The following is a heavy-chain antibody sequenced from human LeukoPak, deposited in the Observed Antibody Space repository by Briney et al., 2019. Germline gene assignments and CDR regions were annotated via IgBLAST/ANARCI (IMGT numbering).Heavy chain of an antibody. CDR3: AQGAGPAEYFQH. CDR2: ISGSGGIT. CDR1: GFTFSSYA. Sequence: QSGGSLRLSCTASGFTFSSYAMSWVRQAPGKGLEWVSGISGSGGITYYADSVKGRFTISRDNSKNTLYLQMNSLRAEDTAVYYCAQGAGPAEYFQHWGQGTLVTVSS. J-gene: IGHJ1*01. V-gene: IGHV3-23*01.